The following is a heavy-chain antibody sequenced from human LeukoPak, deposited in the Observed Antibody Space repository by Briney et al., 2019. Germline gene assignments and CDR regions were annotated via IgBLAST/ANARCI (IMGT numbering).Heavy chain of an antibody. Sequence: SETLSLTCTVSGGSISSGSYYWSWIRQPAGKGVEWIGRIYTSGSTNYNPSLKSRVTISVDTSKNQFSLKLSSVTAADTAVYYCARDYYDSSGYDNYFDYWGQGTLVTVSS. J-gene: IGHJ4*02. CDR1: GGSISSGSYY. V-gene: IGHV4-61*02. D-gene: IGHD3-22*01. CDR2: IYTSGST. CDR3: ARDYYDSSGYDNYFDY.